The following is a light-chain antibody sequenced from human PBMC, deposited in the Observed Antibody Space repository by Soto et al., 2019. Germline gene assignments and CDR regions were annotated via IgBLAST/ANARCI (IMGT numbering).Light chain of an antibody. J-gene: IGKJ4*01. CDR2: DAS. Sequence: EIVLTQSPATPSLSPGERATLSCRASQSVSSNLAWYQQKPGQAPRLLIYDASNRATGIPARFSGSGSGTDFTLTISSLEPEDFAVYYCQQRSNWPLTFGGGTKVEIK. CDR3: QQRSNWPLT. V-gene: IGKV3-11*01. CDR1: QSVSSN.